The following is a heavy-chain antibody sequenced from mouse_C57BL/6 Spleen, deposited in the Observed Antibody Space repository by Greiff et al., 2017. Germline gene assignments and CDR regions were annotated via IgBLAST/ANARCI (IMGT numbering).Heavy chain of an antibody. CDR1: GYTFTSYW. V-gene: IGHV1-53*01. Sequence: QVQLKESGTELVKPGASVKLSCKASGYTFTSYWMHWVKQRPGQGLEWIGNINPSNGGTNYNEKFKSKATLTVDKSSSTAYMQLSSLTSEDSAVYYCARNYGSSWDAMDYWGQGTSVTVSS. D-gene: IGHD1-1*01. CDR2: INPSNGGT. J-gene: IGHJ4*01. CDR3: ARNYGSSWDAMDY.